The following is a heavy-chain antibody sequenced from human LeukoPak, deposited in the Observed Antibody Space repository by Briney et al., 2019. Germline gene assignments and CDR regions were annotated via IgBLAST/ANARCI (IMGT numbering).Heavy chain of an antibody. CDR2: IYPGDSDT. J-gene: IGHJ4*02. V-gene: IGHV5-51*01. D-gene: IGHD5-12*01. Sequence: GESLNVSCMASGYGFTTYWIGWVRQMPGKGLAWMGIIYPGDSDTRYSPSFQGQVTFSADKSINTAYLQWSSLKASDTAMYYCVRRGIVAAHSAGYWGQGTLVTVSS. CDR1: GYGFTTYW. CDR3: VRRGIVAAHSAGY.